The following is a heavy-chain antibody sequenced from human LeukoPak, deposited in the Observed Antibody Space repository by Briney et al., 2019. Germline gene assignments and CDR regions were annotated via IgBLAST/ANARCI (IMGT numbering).Heavy chain of an antibody. D-gene: IGHD5-24*01. J-gene: IGHJ6*03. Sequence: GRSLRLSCAASGFTFSNYGMHWVRQAPGKGLEWLAIMWYDGSIKYYAVSAKGRFTISRDNSKNTVFLQMNSLRAEDTAVYYCARGRDGYNYYYYYYMDVWGKGTTVTVSS. V-gene: IGHV3-33*02. CDR1: GFTFSNYG. CDR2: MWYDGSIK. CDR3: ARGRDGYNYYYYYYMDV.